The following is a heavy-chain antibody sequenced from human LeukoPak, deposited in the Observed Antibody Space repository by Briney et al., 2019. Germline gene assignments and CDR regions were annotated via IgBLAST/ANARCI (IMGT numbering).Heavy chain of an antibody. Sequence: PGGSLRLSCVPSVFTVSSTYMTWVRQAPGKGLECVSIVYRDGSTFYADSVKGRFSISRENSKNMLHLQMNNLRDEDTAVYYCARRNILTTMDAFDIWGQGTMVTVSS. CDR2: VYRDGST. CDR3: ARRNILTTMDAFDI. CDR1: VFTVSSTY. J-gene: IGHJ3*02. D-gene: IGHD3-9*01. V-gene: IGHV3-66*04.